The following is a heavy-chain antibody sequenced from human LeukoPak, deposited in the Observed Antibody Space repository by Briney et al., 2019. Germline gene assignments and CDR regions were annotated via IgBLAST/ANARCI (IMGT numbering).Heavy chain of an antibody. CDR2: ISGSGGST. V-gene: IGHV3-23*01. CDR1: GFTFSSYA. D-gene: IGHD6-19*01. Sequence: GGSLRLSCAASGFTFSSYAMSWVRQAPGKGLEWVSAISGSGGSTYYADSVKGRFTISRDNSKNTLYLQMNSLRAEDTAVYYCANATAYLSGWYVYRGQGTLVTVSS. CDR3: ANATAYLSGWYVY. J-gene: IGHJ4*02.